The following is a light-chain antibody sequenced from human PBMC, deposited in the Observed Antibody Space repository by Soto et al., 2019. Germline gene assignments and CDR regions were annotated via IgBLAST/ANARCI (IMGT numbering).Light chain of an antibody. CDR3: SSYTSSSRYI. V-gene: IGLV2-18*02. J-gene: IGLJ1*01. CDR1: SRDVGRYDR. Sequence: TQPPPLSGSPGQSVTLSCPGNSRDVGRYDRVSWYQQSPGTAPKLIIYEVTNRPSGVPDRFSGSKSGNTASLTISGLQAEDEADFYCSSYTSSSRYIFGTGTKVTVL. CDR2: EVT.